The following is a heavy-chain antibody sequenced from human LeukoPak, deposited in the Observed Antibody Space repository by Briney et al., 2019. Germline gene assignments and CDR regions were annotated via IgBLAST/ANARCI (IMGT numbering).Heavy chain of an antibody. Sequence: SETLSLTCTVSGGSISSYYWSWIRQPPGRGLEWIGYIYYSGSTNYNPSLKSRVTISVDTSKNQFPLKLSSVTAADTAVYYCARQMATMRDAFDIWGQGTMVTVSS. J-gene: IGHJ3*02. CDR3: ARQMATMRDAFDI. V-gene: IGHV4-59*01. D-gene: IGHD5-24*01. CDR2: IYYSGST. CDR1: GGSISSYY.